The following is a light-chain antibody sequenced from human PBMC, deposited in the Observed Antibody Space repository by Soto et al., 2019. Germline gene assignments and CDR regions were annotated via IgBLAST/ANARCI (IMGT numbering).Light chain of an antibody. Sequence: EIALTQSPGTLSLSPGERATLSCRASQSMNSSDLGWYQQKPGQAPRLLIYGISSRATGIPDRFSGSGSGTDFTLTISRLEPVDLAVYYCHHYGDSRGTFGQGTKVEIK. V-gene: IGKV3-20*01. CDR2: GIS. CDR3: HHYGDSRGT. CDR1: QSMNSSD. J-gene: IGKJ1*01.